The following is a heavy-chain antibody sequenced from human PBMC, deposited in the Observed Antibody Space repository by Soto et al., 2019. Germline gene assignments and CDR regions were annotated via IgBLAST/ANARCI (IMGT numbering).Heavy chain of an antibody. CDR2: IYYSGST. CDR1: GGSISSSSYY. D-gene: IGHD7-27*01. Sequence: PSETLSLTCTVSGGSISSSSYYWGWIRQPPGKGLEWIGSIYYSGSTYYNPSLKSRVTISVDTSKNQFSLKLSSVTAADTAVYCCASVPRVEGSLGIRDYYYYGMDVWGQGTTVTVSS. V-gene: IGHV4-39*01. J-gene: IGHJ6*02. CDR3: ASVPRVEGSLGIRDYYYYGMDV.